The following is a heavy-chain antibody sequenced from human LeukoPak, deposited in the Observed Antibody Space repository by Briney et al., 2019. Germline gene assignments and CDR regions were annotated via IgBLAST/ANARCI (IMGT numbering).Heavy chain of an antibody. CDR3: AKESNSSDNWYFDL. V-gene: IGHV4-59*01. Sequence: SETLSLTCTVSGGSISSYYWNWIRQPPGKGLEWIGYTYNSGSTNNNPSLKSRVTISVDKSKNQFSLKLSSVTAADTAVYYCAKESNSSDNWYFDLWGRGTLVTVSS. J-gene: IGHJ2*01. CDR2: TYNSGST. D-gene: IGHD2/OR15-2a*01. CDR1: GGSISSYY.